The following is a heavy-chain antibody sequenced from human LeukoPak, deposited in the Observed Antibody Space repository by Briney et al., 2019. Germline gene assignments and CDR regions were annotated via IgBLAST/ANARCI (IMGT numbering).Heavy chain of an antibody. D-gene: IGHD6-13*01. CDR2: INAGNGNT. V-gene: IGHV1-3*01. CDR1: GYTFTSYA. J-gene: IGHJ5*02. Sequence: ASVKVSRKASGYTFTSYAMHWVRQAPGQRLEWMGWINAGNGNTKYSQKFQGRVTITRDTSASTAYMELSSLRSEDTAVYYCATRTLAAAEFPWGQGTLVTVSS. CDR3: ATRTLAAAEFP.